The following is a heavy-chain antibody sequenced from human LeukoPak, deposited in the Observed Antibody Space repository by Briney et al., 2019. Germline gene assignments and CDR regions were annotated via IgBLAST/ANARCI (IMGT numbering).Heavy chain of an antibody. CDR1: GFTFSGSA. D-gene: IGHD3-22*01. V-gene: IGHV3-73*01. CDR3: TGDNFDSSVKFDY. CDR2: IRSKANNYAT. J-gene: IGHJ4*02. Sequence: GGPLRLSCVVSGFTFSGSAVHWVRQASGKGLEWVGRIRSKANNYATAYAASVKGRFTISRDDSKNTAYLQMNSLKTEDTAVYYCTGDNFDSSVKFDYWGQGTLVTVSS.